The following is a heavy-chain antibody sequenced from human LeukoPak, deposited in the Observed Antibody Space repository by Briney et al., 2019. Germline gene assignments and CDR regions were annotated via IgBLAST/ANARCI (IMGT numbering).Heavy chain of an antibody. J-gene: IGHJ5*02. CDR1: GFTFSSYA. CDR2: ISYDGSNK. D-gene: IGHD6-6*01. CDR3: ARDVGEYSSSLLPGWFDP. V-gene: IGHV3-30-3*01. Sequence: GGSLRLSCAASGFTFSSYAMHWVRQAPGKGLERVAVISYDGSNKYYADSVKGRFTISRDNSKNTLYLQMNSLRAEDTAVYYCARDVGEYSSSLLPGWFDPWGQGTLVTVSS.